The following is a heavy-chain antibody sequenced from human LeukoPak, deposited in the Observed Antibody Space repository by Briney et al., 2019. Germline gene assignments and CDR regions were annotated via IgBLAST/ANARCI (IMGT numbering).Heavy chain of an antibody. J-gene: IGHJ4*02. Sequence: GGSLRLSCAASGFTYSNYALSWVRQAPGKGLEWVSDISGSGGSTYYADFVKGRFTISRDNSKNTMYLQMNSLRAEDTAVYYCAKRIQSAMAMGYWGQGTLVTVSS. V-gene: IGHV3-23*01. CDR2: ISGSGGST. CDR3: AKRIQSAMAMGY. CDR1: GFTYSNYA. D-gene: IGHD5-18*01.